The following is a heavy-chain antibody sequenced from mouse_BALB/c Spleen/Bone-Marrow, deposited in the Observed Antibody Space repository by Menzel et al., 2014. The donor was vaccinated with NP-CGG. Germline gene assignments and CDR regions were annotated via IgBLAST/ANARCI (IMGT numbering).Heavy chain of an antibody. J-gene: IGHJ2*01. D-gene: IGHD1-1*01. CDR2: IYPSDSYT. CDR1: GYTFTSYW. V-gene: IGHV1-69*02. CDR3: TRSCGSSYEYYFDY. Sequence: VKLMESGAELVRPGASVRLSCKASGYTFTSYWINWVKQRPGQGLEWIGNIYPSDSYTNYNQKFKDKATLTVDKSSSTAYMQLSSPTSEDSAVYYCTRSCGSSYEYYFDYWGQGTTLTVSS.